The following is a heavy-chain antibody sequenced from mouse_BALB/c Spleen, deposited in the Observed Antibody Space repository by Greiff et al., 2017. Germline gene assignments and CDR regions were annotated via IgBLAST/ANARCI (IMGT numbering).Heavy chain of an antibody. D-gene: IGHD2-4*01. CDR2: IYPGDGDT. CDR1: GYAFSSSW. CDR3: APFYYDYVEGWFAY. J-gene: IGHJ3*01. V-gene: IGHV1-82*01. Sequence: VQLQQSGPELVKPGASVKISCKASGYAFSSSWMNWVKQRPGQGLEWIGRIYPGDGDTNYNGKFKGKATLTADKSSSTAYMQLSSLTSVDSAVYFCAPFYYDYVEGWFAYWGQGTLVTVSA.